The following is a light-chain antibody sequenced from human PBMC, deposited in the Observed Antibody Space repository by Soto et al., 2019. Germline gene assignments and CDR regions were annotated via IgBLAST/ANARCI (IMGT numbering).Light chain of an antibody. CDR2: EVR. J-gene: IGLJ2*01. CDR3: SSYTSSVVV. CDR1: SRDVGGYNY. V-gene: IGLV2-14*01. Sequence: QSALTQPASVSGSPGQSITISCTGTSRDVGGYNYVSWYQQHPGKAPKLMIYEVRNRPSGVSNRFSGSKSGNTASLTISGLQAEDEADYYCSSYTSSVVVFGGGTKLTVL.